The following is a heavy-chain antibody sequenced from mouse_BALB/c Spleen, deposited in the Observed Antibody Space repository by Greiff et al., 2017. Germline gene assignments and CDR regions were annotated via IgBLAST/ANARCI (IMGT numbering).Heavy chain of an antibody. CDR3: VRDTVVGDYYAMDY. D-gene: IGHD1-1*01. V-gene: IGHV2-9-2*01. CDR2: IWTGGGT. CDR1: GFSLTSYD. Sequence: QVQLQQSGPGLVAPSQSLSITCTVSGFSLTSYDISWIRQPPGKGLEWLGVIWTGGGTNYNSAFMSRLSISKDNSKSQVFLKMNSLQTDDTAIYYCVRDTVVGDYYAMDYWGQGTSVTVSS. J-gene: IGHJ4*01.